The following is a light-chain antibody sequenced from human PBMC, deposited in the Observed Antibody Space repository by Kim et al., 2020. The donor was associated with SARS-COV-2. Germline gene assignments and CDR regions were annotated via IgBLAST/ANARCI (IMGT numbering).Light chain of an antibody. CDR1: KLGDEY. CDR2: QDS. J-gene: IGLJ2*01. V-gene: IGLV3-1*01. CDR3: QAWDSSTVV. Sequence: SVSPGQTASITCSGDKLGDEYACWYQQKPGQSPVLVIYQDSKRLSGITERFSGSNSGNTATLTISGTQAMDEADYYCQAWDSSTVVFGGGTQLTVL.